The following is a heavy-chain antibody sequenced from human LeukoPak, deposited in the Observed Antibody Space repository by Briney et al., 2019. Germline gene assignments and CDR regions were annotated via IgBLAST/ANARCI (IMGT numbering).Heavy chain of an antibody. CDR2: ITSSSSTI. V-gene: IGHV3-48*01. CDR3: ARDSVYYSLYYYYYMDV. J-gene: IGHJ6*03. Sequence: PGGSLRLSCGASGFTFSSYSMCWVRQAPGKGLEWVSYITSSSSTIYYADSVKGRFTISRDNAKKSLYLQMNSLRAEDTAVYYCARDSVYYSLYYYYYMDVWGKGTTVTVSS. D-gene: IGHD2-15*01. CDR1: GFTFSSYS.